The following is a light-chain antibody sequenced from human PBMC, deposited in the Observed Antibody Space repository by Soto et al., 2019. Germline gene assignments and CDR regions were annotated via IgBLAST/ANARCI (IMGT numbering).Light chain of an antibody. CDR2: DAS. CDR3: QQRSNWPPLT. CDR1: QSVSSY. J-gene: IGKJ4*01. Sequence: EIVLTQSPATLSLSPGERATLSCRASQSVSSYLAWYQQQPGQAPRLLIYDASNRATGSPARFSGRGSGTDFTLTISSLEPEDISVYYFQQRSNWPPLTFGGGTKVEIK. V-gene: IGKV3-11*01.